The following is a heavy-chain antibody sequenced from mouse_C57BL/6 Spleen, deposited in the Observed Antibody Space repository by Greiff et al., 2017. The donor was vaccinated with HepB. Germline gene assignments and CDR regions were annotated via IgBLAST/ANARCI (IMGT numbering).Heavy chain of an antibody. CDR2: IDPETGGT. Sequence: QVQLKESGAELVRPGASVTLSCKASGYTFTDYEMHWVKQTPVHGLEWIGAIDPETGGTAYNQKFKGKAILTADKSSSTAYMELRSLTSEDSAVYYCTRKGWDYDYDGFAYWGQGTLVTVSA. J-gene: IGHJ3*01. CDR1: GYTFTDYE. D-gene: IGHD2-4*01. CDR3: TRKGWDYDYDGFAY. V-gene: IGHV1-15*01.